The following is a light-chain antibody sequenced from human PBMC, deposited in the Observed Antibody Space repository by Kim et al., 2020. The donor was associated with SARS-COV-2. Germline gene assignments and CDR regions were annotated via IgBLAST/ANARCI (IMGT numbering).Light chain of an antibody. CDR1: ENARSY. Sequence: EPVLTQSPATLSLSPGERATLSCRASENARSYLAWYQQQPGQAPRLLIYNASNRAAGIPARFSGSGSGTDFTRTISSLEPEDLAVYYCKYGTNFGPGTKVDIK. V-gene: IGKV3-11*01. CDR2: NAS. J-gene: IGKJ3*01. CDR3: KYGTN.